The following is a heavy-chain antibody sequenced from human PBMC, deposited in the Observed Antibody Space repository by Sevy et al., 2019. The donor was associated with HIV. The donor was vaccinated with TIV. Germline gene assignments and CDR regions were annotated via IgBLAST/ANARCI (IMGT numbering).Heavy chain of an antibody. J-gene: IGHJ4*02. CDR1: GITFTIYT. CDR2: ISSSSSYI. V-gene: IGHV3-21*04. CDR3: EAITTAGRDY. Sequence: GGSLRLSCAASGITFTIYTMNWVRQAPGKGLEWVSSISSSSSYIYYADSVKGRFTISRDNAKSSLYLQMNSLRAEDTAVYYCEAITTAGRDYWGQGTLVTVSS. D-gene: IGHD6-13*01.